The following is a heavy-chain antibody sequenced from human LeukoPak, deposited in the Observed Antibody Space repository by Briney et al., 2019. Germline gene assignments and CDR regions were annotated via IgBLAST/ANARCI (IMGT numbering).Heavy chain of an antibody. CDR2: IGTAGGT. CDR3: ARAIRLMGDTTFAFDI. V-gene: IGHV3-13*01. Sequence: AGGSLRLSCAASGFTFSSYDMHWVRQATGKGLEWVSAIGTAGGTYYPGSVKGRFTISRENAKNSLYLQMNSLGAGDTAVYYCARAIRLMGDTTFAFDIWGQGTMVTVSS. D-gene: IGHD1-26*01. CDR1: GFTFSSYD. J-gene: IGHJ3*02.